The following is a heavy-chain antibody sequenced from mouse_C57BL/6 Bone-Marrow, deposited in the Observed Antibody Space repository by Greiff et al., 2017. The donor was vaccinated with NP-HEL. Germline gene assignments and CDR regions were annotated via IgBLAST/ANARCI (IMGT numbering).Heavy chain of an antibody. CDR1: GYTFTDYE. Sequence: VQLVESGAELVRPGASVTLSCKASGYTFTDYEMHWVKQTPVHGLEWIGAIDPETGGTAYNQKFKGKAILTADKSSSTAYMELRSLTSEDSAVYYCTRPYGSSYQFAYWGQGTLVTVSA. V-gene: IGHV1-15*01. D-gene: IGHD1-1*01. CDR2: IDPETGGT. CDR3: TRPYGSSYQFAY. J-gene: IGHJ3*01.